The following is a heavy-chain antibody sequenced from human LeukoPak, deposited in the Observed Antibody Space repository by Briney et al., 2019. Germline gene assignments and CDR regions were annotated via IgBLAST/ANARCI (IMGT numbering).Heavy chain of an antibody. CDR1: GFTFSSYA. D-gene: IGHD3-22*01. Sequence: GGSLRLSCAASGFTFSSYAMSWVRQAPGKGLEWVSSISSSSSYIYYADSVKGRFTISRDNAKNSLYLQMNSLRAEDTAVYYCARVPPVNRDTSAYRPLDYWGQGTLVTVSS. CDR2: ISSSSSYI. CDR3: ARVPPVNRDTSAYRPLDY. J-gene: IGHJ4*02. V-gene: IGHV3-21*01.